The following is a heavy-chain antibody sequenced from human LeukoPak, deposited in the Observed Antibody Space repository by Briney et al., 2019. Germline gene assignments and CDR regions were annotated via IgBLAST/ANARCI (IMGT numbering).Heavy chain of an antibody. J-gene: IGHJ4*02. D-gene: IGHD4/OR15-4a*01. CDR1: GFTFSSYA. Sequence: PGRSLRLSCAASGFTFSSYAMHWVRQAPGKGLEWVAVISYDGSNKYYADSVKGRFTISRDNSKNTLYLQMNSLRAEDTAVYYCARGARGAYFDYWGQGTLVTVSS. CDR3: ARGARGAYFDY. CDR2: ISYDGSNK. V-gene: IGHV3-30-3*01.